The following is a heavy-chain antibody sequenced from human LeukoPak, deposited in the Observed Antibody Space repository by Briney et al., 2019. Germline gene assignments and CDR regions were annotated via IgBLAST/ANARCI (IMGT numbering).Heavy chain of an antibody. CDR1: GFTISSYW. Sequence: GGSLRLSCAASGFTISSYWMSWVRQAPGKGLEWVANVKRDGSEKYYVDSVKGRFTISRDNSKNTLCLQMNSLRAEDTAVYYCAKDRSEWLLVGGFFDDWGQGTLVTVSS. CDR2: VKRDGSEK. D-gene: IGHD3-3*01. J-gene: IGHJ4*02. V-gene: IGHV3-7*01. CDR3: AKDRSEWLLVGGFFDD.